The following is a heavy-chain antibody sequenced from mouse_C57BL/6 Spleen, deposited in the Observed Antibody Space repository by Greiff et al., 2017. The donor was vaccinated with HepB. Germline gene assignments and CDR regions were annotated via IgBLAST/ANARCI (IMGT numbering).Heavy chain of an antibody. CDR3: ARRYGNYDAMDY. Sequence: QVQLQQSGAELVKPGASVKLSCKASGYTFTSYWMQWVKQRPGQGLEWIGEIDPSDSYTNYNQKFKGKATLTVDTSSSTAYMQLSSLTSEDSAVYYCARRYGNYDAMDYWGQGTSVTVSS. V-gene: IGHV1-50*01. J-gene: IGHJ4*01. CDR2: IDPSDSYT. D-gene: IGHD2-1*01. CDR1: GYTFTSYW.